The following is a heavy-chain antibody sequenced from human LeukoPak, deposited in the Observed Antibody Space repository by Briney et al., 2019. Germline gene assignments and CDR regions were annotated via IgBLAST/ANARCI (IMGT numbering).Heavy chain of an antibody. J-gene: IGHJ6*02. D-gene: IGHD2-15*01. CDR2: INPNSGGT. CDR1: GYTFTGYY. V-gene: IGHV1-2*02. Sequence: GASVKVSCKASGYTFTGYYMHWVRQAPGQGLEWMGWINPNSGGTNYAQKFQGRVTMTRDTSISTAYMELSRLRSDDTAVYYCARVHCSGGSRYSGSYYYYGMDVWGQGTTVTVSS. CDR3: ARVHCSGGSRYSGSYYYYGMDV.